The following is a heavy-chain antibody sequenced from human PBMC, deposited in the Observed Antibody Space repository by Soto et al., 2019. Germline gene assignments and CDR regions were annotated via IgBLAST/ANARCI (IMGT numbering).Heavy chain of an antibody. CDR3: ARAQDIRFLEWYFDY. Sequence: GASVKVSCKASGGTFSSYAISWVRQAPGQGLEWMGGIIPIFGTANYAQKFQGRVTITADESTSTAYVELSSLRSEDTAVYYCARAQDIRFLEWYFDYWGQGTLVTVSS. D-gene: IGHD3-3*01. J-gene: IGHJ4*02. V-gene: IGHV1-69*13. CDR1: GGTFSSYA. CDR2: IIPIFGTA.